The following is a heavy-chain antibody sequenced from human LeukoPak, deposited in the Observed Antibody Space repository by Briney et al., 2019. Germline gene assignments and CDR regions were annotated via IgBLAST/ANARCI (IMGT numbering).Heavy chain of an antibody. J-gene: IGHJ5*02. CDR2: IYSSGST. D-gene: IGHD3-16*01. Sequence: SETLSLTCAVYGGSFSGYYWSWIRQPPGKGLEWIGSIYSSGSTYYNPSLKSRVTISVDTSKNQFSLKLTSVTAADTAVYYCARHYGPWGQGTLVTVSS. CDR1: GGSFSGYY. CDR3: ARHYGP. V-gene: IGHV4-34*01.